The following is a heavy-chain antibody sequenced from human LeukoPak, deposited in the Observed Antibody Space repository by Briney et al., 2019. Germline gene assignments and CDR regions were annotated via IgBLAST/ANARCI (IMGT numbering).Heavy chain of an antibody. Sequence: GGSLRLSCAASGFTFSTYGMHWVRQAPGKGLEWVAFIRYDGSNKYYADSVKGRFTISRDNSKNTLYLRMNSLRGEDTAVYFCAKDKDPWKSTAISDFDYWGQGTLVTASS. J-gene: IGHJ4*02. CDR1: GFTFSTYG. D-gene: IGHD1-1*01. V-gene: IGHV3-30*02. CDR2: IRYDGSNK. CDR3: AKDKDPWKSTAISDFDY.